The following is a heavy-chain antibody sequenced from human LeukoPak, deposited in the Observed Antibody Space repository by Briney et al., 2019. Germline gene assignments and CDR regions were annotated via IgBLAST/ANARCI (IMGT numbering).Heavy chain of an antibody. CDR3: ARGSRGLRYDAFDI. CDR2: IYYSGST. J-gene: IGHJ3*02. V-gene: IGHV4-59*01. CDR1: GGSISSYY. Sequence: SETLSLTCAVSGGSISSYYWSWIRQPPGKGLEWIGFIYYSGSTNYNPSLESRVTISVDTSKKQFSLKLRSATAADTAVYYCARGSRGLRYDAFDIWGQGTMVTVSS. D-gene: IGHD5-24*01.